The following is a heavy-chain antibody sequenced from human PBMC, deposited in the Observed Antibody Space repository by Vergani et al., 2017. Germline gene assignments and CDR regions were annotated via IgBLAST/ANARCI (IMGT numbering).Heavy chain of an antibody. J-gene: IGHJ5*02. D-gene: IGHD6-19*01. CDR2: INPNSGGT. CDR3: ARSPSSGWFNWFDP. Sequence: QVQLVQSGAEVKKPGASVKVSCKASGYTFTGYYMHWVRQAPAQGLEWMGWINPNSGGTNYAQKLQGRVTMTRHTSISTAYMELSRLRSDDSTVYYCARSPSSGWFNWFDPWGQGTLVTVSS. CDR1: GYTFTGYY. V-gene: IGHV1-2*02.